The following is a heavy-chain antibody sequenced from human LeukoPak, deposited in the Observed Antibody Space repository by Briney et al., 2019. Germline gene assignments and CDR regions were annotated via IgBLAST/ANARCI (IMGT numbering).Heavy chain of an antibody. CDR2: INPNSGCT. Sequence: ASVKVSCKSSGYTFTGYYMQWVRQAPGQGLEWMGWINPNSGCTNYAQKFQGRVTMTRDTSISTAYMELSRLRSDDTAVYYCARGGSPIVGDIWFDPWGQGTLVTVSS. CDR3: ARGGSPIVGDIWFDP. J-gene: IGHJ5*02. CDR1: GYTFTGYY. V-gene: IGHV1-2*02. D-gene: IGHD1-26*01.